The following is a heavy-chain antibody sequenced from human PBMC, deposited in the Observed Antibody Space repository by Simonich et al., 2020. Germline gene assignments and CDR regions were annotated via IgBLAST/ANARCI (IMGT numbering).Heavy chain of an antibody. D-gene: IGHD2-8*01. CDR1: GFTFSSYG. J-gene: IGHJ6*04. CDR2: RGYDGRNK. V-gene: IGHV3-33*01. Sequence: QVQLVESGGGVVQPGRSLRLSCAASGFTFSSYGMHWVRQAPGKGLWGVALRGYDGRNKYYADSVKCRFTISRDNSKNTLYLQRNSLRAEDTAVYYCARDRCTNGVCLDVWGKGTTVTVSS. CDR3: ARDRCTNGVCLDV.